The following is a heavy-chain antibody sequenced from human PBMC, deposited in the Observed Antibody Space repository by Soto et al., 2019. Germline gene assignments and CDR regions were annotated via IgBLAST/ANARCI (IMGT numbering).Heavy chain of an antibody. CDR1: GGSFSGYY. Sequence: QVQLQQWGAGLLKPSETLSLTCAVYGGSFSGYYWSWIRQPPGKGLEWIGEINHSGSTNYNPSLKSRVTISVDTSKNQFSLKLSSVTAADTAVYYCARQSGIAVAGTWKCDYWGQGTLVTVSS. J-gene: IGHJ4*02. CDR3: ARQSGIAVAGTWKCDY. CDR2: INHSGST. V-gene: IGHV4-34*01. D-gene: IGHD6-19*01.